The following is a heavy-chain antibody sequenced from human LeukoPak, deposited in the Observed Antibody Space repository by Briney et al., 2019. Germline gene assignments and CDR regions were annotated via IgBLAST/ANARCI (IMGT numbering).Heavy chain of an antibody. CDR3: VRHAGGHYFDY. CDR2: ISAYSGNT. J-gene: IGHJ4*02. V-gene: IGHV1-18*01. Sequence: ASVKVSCKASGYTFTIYGVSWVRQTPGQGLEGMGWISAYSGNTNNAQKLRGRVTMTTDTSTSTAYMELTSLRSDDTAVSYCVRHAGGHYFDYWGQGTLVTVSS. D-gene: IGHD6-25*01. CDR1: GYTFTIYG.